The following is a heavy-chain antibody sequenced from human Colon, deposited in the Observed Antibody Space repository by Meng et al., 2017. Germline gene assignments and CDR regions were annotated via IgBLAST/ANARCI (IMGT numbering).Heavy chain of an antibody. CDR1: GCSTSSNYW. D-gene: IGHD4-23*01. CDR2: IHHGGTT. CDR3: ARIDYGGNGIEKYFFDY. V-gene: IGHV4-4*02. J-gene: IGHJ4*02. Sequence: LLQGSGPGLVKPSGHLSLPWAVSGCSTSSNYWWSWVRQSPKKGLEWIGEIHHGGTTKYNPSLKSRVTISVETSNNQFSLKLSSVTAADTAVYYCARIDYGGNGIEKYFFDYWGQGTLVTVSS.